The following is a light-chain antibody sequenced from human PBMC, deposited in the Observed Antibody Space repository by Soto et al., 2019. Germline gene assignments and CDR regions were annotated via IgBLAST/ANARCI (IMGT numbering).Light chain of an antibody. CDR3: QQSYNAPFN. Sequence: EIILTQSPASLSVSPGERATLSCRASQSVNNNLAWYQQKRGQAPRLLIYGASTRATGIPGRFRGSGSGTEFTLTITSLQSEDFATYYCQQSYNAPFNFGPGTKVDIK. CDR2: GAS. CDR1: QSVNNN. V-gene: IGKV3-15*01. J-gene: IGKJ3*01.